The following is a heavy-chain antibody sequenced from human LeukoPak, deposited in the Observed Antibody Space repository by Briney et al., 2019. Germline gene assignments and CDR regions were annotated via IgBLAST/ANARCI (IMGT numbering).Heavy chain of an antibody. J-gene: IGHJ4*02. D-gene: IGHD3-22*01. CDR2: ISAYNGNT. CDR1: GYTFTGYG. V-gene: IGHV1-18*01. CDR3: ARVPTGITMIVVVTPFDY. Sequence: ASVKVSCKASGYTFTGYGISWVRQAPGQGLEWMGWISAYNGNTNYAQKLQGRVTMTTDTSTSTAYMELRSLRSDDTAVYYCARVPTGITMIVVVTPFDYWGQGTLVTVSS.